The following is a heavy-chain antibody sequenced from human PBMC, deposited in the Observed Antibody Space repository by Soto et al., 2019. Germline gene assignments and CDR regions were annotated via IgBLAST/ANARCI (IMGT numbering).Heavy chain of an antibody. CDR3: ARGLSKVVPAAMATYFDY. CDR1: GFTFGSYS. J-gene: IGHJ4*02. V-gene: IGHV3-21*01. D-gene: IGHD2-2*01. Sequence: PGGSLRLSCAASGFTFGSYSMNWVRQAPGKGLEWVSSISSSSSYIYYADSVKGRFTISRDNAKNSLYLQMNSLRAEDTAVYYCARGLSKVVPAAMATYFDYWGQGTLVTVSS. CDR2: ISSSSSYI.